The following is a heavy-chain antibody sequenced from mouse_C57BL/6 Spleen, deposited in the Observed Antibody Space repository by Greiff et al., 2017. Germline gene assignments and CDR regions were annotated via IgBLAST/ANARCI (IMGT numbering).Heavy chain of an antibody. CDR3: ARDPDFEV. J-gene: IGHJ1*03. Sequence: EVQGVESGGGLVKPGGSLKLSCAASGFTFSSYAMSWVRQTPEKRLEWVATISDGGSYTYYPDNVKGRFTISRDNAKNNLYLQMSHLKSEDTAMYYCARDPDFEVWGTGTTVTVSS. CDR2: ISDGGSYT. V-gene: IGHV5-4*01. CDR1: GFTFSSYA.